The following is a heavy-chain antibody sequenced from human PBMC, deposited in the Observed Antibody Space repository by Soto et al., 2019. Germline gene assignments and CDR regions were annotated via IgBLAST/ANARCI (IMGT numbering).Heavy chain of an antibody. V-gene: IGHV3-49*04. D-gene: IGHD4-17*01. CDR2: IKSQSYGGTS. CDR3: TIQGVTKIEGFYY. CDR1: GFPFGDYA. J-gene: IGHJ4*02. Sequence: GGSLRLSCAVSGFPFGDYAVSLVRQSPGKGLEWVGFIKSQSYGGTSDYAASVNGRFTISRDDSKSVAFLQMNSLKTEDTGIYYCTIQGVTKIEGFYYWGQGTLVTVSS.